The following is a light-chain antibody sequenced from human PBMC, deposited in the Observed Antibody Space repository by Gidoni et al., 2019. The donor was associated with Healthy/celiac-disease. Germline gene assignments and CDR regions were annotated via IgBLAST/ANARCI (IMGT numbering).Light chain of an antibody. Sequence: EMVLTQSPGTLSLSPGERATLSCRASQSVSSSYLARYQQTPGQAPRLLIYGASSRATGIPDRFSGSGSGTDFPLTISRLEPDDFAVYYCQQYGSSPPITFGQGTRLEIK. CDR1: QSVSSSY. J-gene: IGKJ5*01. V-gene: IGKV3-20*01. CDR2: GAS. CDR3: QQYGSSPPIT.